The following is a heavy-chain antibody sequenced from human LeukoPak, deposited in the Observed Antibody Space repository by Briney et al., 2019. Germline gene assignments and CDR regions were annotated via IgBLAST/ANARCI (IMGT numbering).Heavy chain of an antibody. CDR3: ARGRNIVVVPAAPNYYMDV. CDR2: ISSSSSYI. CDR1: GFTFSSYS. V-gene: IGHV3-21*01. J-gene: IGHJ6*03. D-gene: IGHD2-2*01. Sequence: GGSLRLSCAASGFTFSSYSMNWVRQAPGKGLEWVSSISSSSSYIYYADSVKGRFTISRDNAKNSLYLQMNSLRAEDTAVYYCARGRNIVVVPAAPNYYMDVWGKGTTVTVSS.